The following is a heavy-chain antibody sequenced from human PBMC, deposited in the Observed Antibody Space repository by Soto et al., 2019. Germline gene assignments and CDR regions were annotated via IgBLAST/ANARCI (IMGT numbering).Heavy chain of an antibody. CDR3: ARVKYYYDSHTGGWFDP. CDR2: ISSSSSYI. CDR1: GFTFSSYS. J-gene: IGHJ5*02. Sequence: EVQLVESGGGLVKPGGSLRLSCAASGFTFSSYSMNWVRQAPGKGLEWVSSISSSSSYIYYADSVKGRFTISRDNAKNSLYLQMNSLRAEDTAVYYCARVKYYYDSHTGGWFDPWGQGTLVTVSS. D-gene: IGHD3-22*01. V-gene: IGHV3-21*01.